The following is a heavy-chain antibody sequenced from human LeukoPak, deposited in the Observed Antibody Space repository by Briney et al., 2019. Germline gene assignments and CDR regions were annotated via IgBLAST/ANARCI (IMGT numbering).Heavy chain of an antibody. V-gene: IGHV3-64D*06. J-gene: IGHJ4*02. CDR3: VKGGGSYKDLFDY. Sequence: GGSLRLSCSASGFTFLSYAMHWVRQAPGKGLEYVSATSNDGGSTYYADSVKGRFTISRDNSKNTLYLQMSSLRAEDTAVYYCVKGGGSYKDLFDYWGQGTLVTVSS. D-gene: IGHD1-26*01. CDR1: GFTFLSYA. CDR2: TSNDGGST.